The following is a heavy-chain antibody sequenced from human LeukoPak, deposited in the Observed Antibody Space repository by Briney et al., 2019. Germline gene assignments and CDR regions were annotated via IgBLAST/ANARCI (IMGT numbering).Heavy chain of an antibody. D-gene: IGHD3-9*01. V-gene: IGHV1-18*01. J-gene: IGHJ4*02. CDR2: ISSNDGNT. CDR1: GYTFTSYG. Sequence: ASVKVSCKASGYTFTSYGISWVRQAPGQGLEWMGWISSNDGNTYYVQNFQGRVTMTTDTSTSTAYMELRSLRFDDTAVYYCARVHILTGYYFFVSWGQGTLVTVSS. CDR3: ARVHILTGYYFFVS.